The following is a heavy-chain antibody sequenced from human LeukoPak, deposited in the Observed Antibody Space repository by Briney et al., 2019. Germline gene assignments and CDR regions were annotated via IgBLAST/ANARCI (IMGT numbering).Heavy chain of an antibody. V-gene: IGHV1-69*13. CDR1: GGTFSSYA. D-gene: IGHD4-17*01. CDR2: IIPIFGTA. Sequence: SVKVSCKASGGTFSSYAISWVRQAPGQGLEWMGGIIPIFGTAHYAQKFQGRVTITADESTSTAYMELSSLRSEDTAVYYCARDPRDYGENYYYYYMDVWGKGTTVTVSS. J-gene: IGHJ6*03. CDR3: ARDPRDYGENYYYYYMDV.